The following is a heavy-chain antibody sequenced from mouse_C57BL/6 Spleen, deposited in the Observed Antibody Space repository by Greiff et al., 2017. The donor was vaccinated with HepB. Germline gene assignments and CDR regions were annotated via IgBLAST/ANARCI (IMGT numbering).Heavy chain of an antibody. CDR1: GFTFSDYG. D-gene: IGHD2-4*01. CDR3: AGWGLRDWYFDV. CDR2: ISSGSSTI. V-gene: IGHV5-17*01. Sequence: EVQVVESGGGLVKPGGSLKLSCAASGFTFSDYGMHWVRQAPEKGLEWVAYISSGSSTIYYADTVKGRFTISRDNAKNTLFLQMTSLRSEDTAMYYCAGWGLRDWYFDVWGTGTTVTVSS. J-gene: IGHJ1*03.